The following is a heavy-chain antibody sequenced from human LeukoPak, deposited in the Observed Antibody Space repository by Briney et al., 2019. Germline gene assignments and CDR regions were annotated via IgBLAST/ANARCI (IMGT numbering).Heavy chain of an antibody. D-gene: IGHD1-1*01. CDR1: GFTFSSYA. CDR2: ISYDGSNK. J-gene: IGHJ6*02. Sequence: GGSLRLSCEASGFTFSSYAMHWVRQAPGKGLEWVAVISYDGSNKYYADSVKGRFTISRDNSKNTLYLQMNSLRAEDTAVYYCARDLEGLERRSGGVYYYYYGMDVWGQGTTVTVSS. CDR3: ARDLEGLERRSGGVYYYYYGMDV. V-gene: IGHV3-30*04.